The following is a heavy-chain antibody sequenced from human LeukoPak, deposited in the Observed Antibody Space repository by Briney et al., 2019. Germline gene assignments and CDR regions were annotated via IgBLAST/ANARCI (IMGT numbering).Heavy chain of an antibody. V-gene: IGHV4-59*08. CDR3: ARHERDGYNLDY. J-gene: IGHJ4*02. CDR2: IYYSGST. Sequence: SETLSLTCTVSGGSISSYYWSWIRQPPGKGLEWIGYIYYSGSTNYNPSLKSRVTISVDTSKNQFSLKLSSVTAADTAVYYCARHERDGYNLDYWGQGTLVTVSS. CDR1: GGSISSYY. D-gene: IGHD5-24*01.